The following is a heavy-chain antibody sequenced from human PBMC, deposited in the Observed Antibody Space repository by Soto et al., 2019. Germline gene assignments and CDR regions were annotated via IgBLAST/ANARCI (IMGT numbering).Heavy chain of an antibody. J-gene: IGHJ6*02. D-gene: IGHD3-16*01. CDR3: AKDRVRRYYGMDV. CDR1: GFTFSSYG. CDR2: ISYDGSNK. Sequence: LRLSCAASGFTFSSYGMHWVRQAPGKGLEWVAVISYDGSNKYYADSVKGRFTISRDNSKNTLYLQMNSLGAEDTAVYYCAKDRVRRYYGMDVRGQGTSVTVSS. V-gene: IGHV3-30*18.